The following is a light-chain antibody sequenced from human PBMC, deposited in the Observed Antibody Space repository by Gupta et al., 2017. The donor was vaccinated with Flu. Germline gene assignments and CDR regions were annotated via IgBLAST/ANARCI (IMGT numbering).Light chain of an antibody. CDR3: QQDDSISRT. CDR2: WAS. J-gene: IGKJ1*01. CDR1: QSGLYRSNNKNY. V-gene: IGKV4-1*01. Sequence: DIVMTQSPDSLAVTLGETATITCKSSQSGLYRSNNKNYLAWYQQKPGKPPKLLIYWASTRESGVPDRFSGSGSGTDFTLTISSLQAEDVAVYYCQQDDSISRTFGQGTKVEIK.